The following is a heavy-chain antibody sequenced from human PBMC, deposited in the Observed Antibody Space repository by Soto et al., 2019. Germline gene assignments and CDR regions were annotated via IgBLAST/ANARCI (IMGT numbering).Heavy chain of an antibody. CDR3: ARVDPYYYGSGSYYLGRYFDY. CDR2: IYHSGST. V-gene: IGHV4-4*02. D-gene: IGHD3-10*01. Sequence: SETLSLTCAVSGGSISSSNWWSWVRQPPGKGLEWIGEIYHSGSTNYNPTLKSRVTISVDKSKNQFSLKLSSLTAADTAVYYCARVDPYYYGSGSYYLGRYFDYWGQG. CDR1: GGSISSSNW. J-gene: IGHJ4*02.